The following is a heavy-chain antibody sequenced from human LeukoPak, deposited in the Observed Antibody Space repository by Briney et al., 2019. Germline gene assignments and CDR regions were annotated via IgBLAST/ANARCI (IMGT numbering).Heavy chain of an antibody. V-gene: IGHV3-73*01. CDR1: GFTFSGSA. D-gene: IGHD6-19*01. CDR2: IRSKANSYAT. Sequence: GGSLRLSCAASGFTFSGSAMHWVRQASGRGLEWVGRIRSKANSYATAYAASVKGRFTISRDDSKNTAYLQMNSLKTEDTAVYYCTAVAGRNYWGQGTLVTVSS. J-gene: IGHJ4*02. CDR3: TAVAGRNY.